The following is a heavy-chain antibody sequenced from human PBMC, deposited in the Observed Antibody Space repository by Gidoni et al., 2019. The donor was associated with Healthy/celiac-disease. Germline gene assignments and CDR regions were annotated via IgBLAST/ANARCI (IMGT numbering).Heavy chain of an antibody. V-gene: IGHV3-21*01. CDR1: GVTFSSYS. CDR3: ARSFGPGVEMATIIYYYYYMDV. J-gene: IGHJ6*03. CDR2: ISSSSSYI. D-gene: IGHD5-12*01. Sequence: EVQLVESGGGLVKPGGSLRRSCAASGVTFSSYSMNWVRQAPGKGLEWVSSISSSSSYIYYADSVKGRFTISRDNAKNSLYLQMNSLRAEDTAVYYCARSFGPGVEMATIIYYYYYMDVWGKGTTVTVSS.